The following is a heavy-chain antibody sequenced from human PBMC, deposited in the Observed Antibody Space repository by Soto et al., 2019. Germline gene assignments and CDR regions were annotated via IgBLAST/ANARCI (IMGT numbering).Heavy chain of an antibody. J-gene: IGHJ6*02. CDR3: ATDGSDAQNV. CDR1: GLSFSNTW. D-gene: IGHD1-1*01. V-gene: IGHV3-74*03. CDR2: INSDGSST. Sequence: EVQLVESGGGLVQPGGSLRLSCAASGLSFSNTWMHWVRQAPGKGLVWVSHINSDGSSTTYADSVKGRFTISRDNAKNTVYLQMNSLRADDTAVYYCATDGSDAQNVWGQGTTVTVSS.